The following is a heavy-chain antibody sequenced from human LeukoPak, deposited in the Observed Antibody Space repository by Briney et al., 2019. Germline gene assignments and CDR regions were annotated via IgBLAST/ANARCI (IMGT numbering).Heavy chain of an antibody. CDR2: ISSSSSYI. V-gene: IGHV3-21*01. CDR3: ARGQRYSSSWYVGY. J-gene: IGHJ4*02. D-gene: IGHD6-13*01. CDR1: GFTFSSYS. Sequence: PGGSLRLSCAASGFTFSSYSMNWVRQAPGKGLEWASSISSSSSYIYYADSVKGRFTISRDNAKNSLYLQMNSLRAEDTAVYYCARGQRYSSSWYVGYWGQGTLVTVSS.